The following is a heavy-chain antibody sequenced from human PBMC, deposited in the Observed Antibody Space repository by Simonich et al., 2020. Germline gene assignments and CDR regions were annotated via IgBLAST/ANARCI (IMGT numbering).Heavy chain of an antibody. Sequence: EVQLVESGGGLVQPGGSLRLSCAASGFTFSSYWMHWVRQAPGKGLVWVARIKSSGISPSDADSVKGRFTISRDNAKNTLYLQMNSLRAEDTAVYYCARDYSNYDAFDIWGQGTMVTVSS. CDR3: ARDYSNYDAFDI. V-gene: IGHV3-74*01. CDR2: IKSSGISP. J-gene: IGHJ3*02. CDR1: GFTFSSYW. D-gene: IGHD4-4*01.